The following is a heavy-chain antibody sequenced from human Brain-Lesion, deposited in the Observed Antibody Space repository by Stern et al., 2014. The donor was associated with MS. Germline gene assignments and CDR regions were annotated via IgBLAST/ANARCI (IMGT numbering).Heavy chain of an antibody. CDR2: IWPGDSDT. V-gene: IGHV5-51*01. D-gene: IGHD6-6*01. CDR3: ARRGDSSSSGFDY. J-gene: IGHJ4*02. CDR1: GYRFTSNW. Sequence: EVHLVESGAEVKKPGESLKISCKGSGYRFTSNWIGCVRQMPGKGLEWMGIIWPGDSDTRYSPSFQGQVTISADKSISTAYLQWSSLQASDTAMYYCARRGDSSSSGFDYWGQGTLVIVSS.